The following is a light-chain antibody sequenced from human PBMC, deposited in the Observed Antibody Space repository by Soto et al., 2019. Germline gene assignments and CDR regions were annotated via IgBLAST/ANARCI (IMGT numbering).Light chain of an antibody. V-gene: IGKV1-5*01. CDR2: DAS. J-gene: IGKJ1*01. Sequence: DIQMAQSPSALSASIGDRVSITCRASQSISKWLAWHQQKPGKAPKLLIYDASTLQSGVPPRFSGSGSGTEFTLTISSLQPDDFATYYCQQYNIYPWTFGQGTKVDIK. CDR1: QSISKW. CDR3: QQYNIYPWT.